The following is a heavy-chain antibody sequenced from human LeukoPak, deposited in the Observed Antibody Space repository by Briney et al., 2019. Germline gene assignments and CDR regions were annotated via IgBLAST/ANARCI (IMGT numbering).Heavy chain of an antibody. CDR2: INLDGNDK. J-gene: IGHJ4*02. CDR3: ARDTGAYYDSGGLDY. D-gene: IGHD3-22*01. V-gene: IGHV3-7*01. CDR1: GFTFNNYW. Sequence: GGSLRLSCAASGFTFNNYWMAWVRQAPGKRLEWVANINLDGNDKYYVDSVRGRFTISRDNAKNSLYLQMNSLRAEDTAVYYCARDTGAYYDSGGLDYWGQGTLVTVSS.